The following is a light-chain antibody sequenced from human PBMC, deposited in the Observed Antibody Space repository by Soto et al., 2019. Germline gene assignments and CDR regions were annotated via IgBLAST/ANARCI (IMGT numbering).Light chain of an antibody. V-gene: IGKV3-11*01. CDR1: QSVGSY. J-gene: IGKJ2*01. Sequence: EIVLTQSPATLSLSPGERATLSCRASQSVGSYLAWYQQKPGQAPRLLIYDASNRATGIPARFSGRGSGTDFTLTISSLEPEDFAVYYCQQRSNWPLMYTFGQGTKLEIK. CDR3: QQRSNWPLMYT. CDR2: DAS.